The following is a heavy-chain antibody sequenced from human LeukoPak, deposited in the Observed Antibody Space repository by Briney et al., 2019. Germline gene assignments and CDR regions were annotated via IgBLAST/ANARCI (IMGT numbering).Heavy chain of an antibody. Sequence: GGSLRLSCAASGFTFSSYGMHWVRQAPGKGLEWVSSISSSSSYIYYADSVKGRFTISRDNAKNSLYLQMNSLRAEDTAVYYCARDFSPYCGGDCYFDAFDMWGQGTVVTVSS. CDR3: ARDFSPYCGGDCYFDAFDM. CDR1: GFTFSSYG. CDR2: ISSSSSYI. D-gene: IGHD2-21*01. V-gene: IGHV3-21*01. J-gene: IGHJ3*02.